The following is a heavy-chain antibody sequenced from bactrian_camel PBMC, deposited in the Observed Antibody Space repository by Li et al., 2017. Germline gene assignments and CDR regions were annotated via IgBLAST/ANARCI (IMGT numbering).Heavy chain of an antibody. J-gene: IGHJ4*01. CDR1: GFTFSLVY. CDR2: IYKDGSNT. CDR3: ATYFHLE. V-gene: IGHV3-2*01. Sequence: HVQLVESGGGLVQPGGSLRLSCAASGFTFSLVYMSWVRLAPGKGLEWVSSIYKDGSNTDYADSVKGRFTISRDNAKNTVYLQMNSLKSEDTALYYCATYFHLEWGQGTQVTVS. D-gene: IGHD8*01.